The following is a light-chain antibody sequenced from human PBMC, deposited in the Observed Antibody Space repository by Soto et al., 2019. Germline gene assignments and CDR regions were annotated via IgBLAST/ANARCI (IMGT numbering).Light chain of an antibody. CDR2: GDN. J-gene: IGLJ1*01. CDR3: QSYDSSLTTFV. V-gene: IGLV1-40*01. Sequence: SVLTQPPSVSGAPGQRVAISCTGSSSNIGAEYDVHWYQQLPGTAPKRLIYGDNNRPSGVPYRFSGSKSGTSASLAITGLQPEDEADYYCQSYDSSLTTFVFGTGTKVTVL. CDR1: SSNIGAEYD.